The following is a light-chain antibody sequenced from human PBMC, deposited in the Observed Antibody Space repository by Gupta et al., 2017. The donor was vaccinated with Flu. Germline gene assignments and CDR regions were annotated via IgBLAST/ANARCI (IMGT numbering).Light chain of an antibody. Sequence: SPLPQPASASGSPRQPITISCTGTSSDIGGYNYVSWYQQHPGKPPKLMIFEPSNRPSGVSARFSASKSGNTASLTTTGLQAEEEADYYCSSYKNTNTLGLFGGGTKLTVL. J-gene: IGLJ2*01. CDR3: SSYKNTNTLGL. CDR1: SSDIGGYNY. CDR2: EPS. V-gene: IGLV2-14*01.